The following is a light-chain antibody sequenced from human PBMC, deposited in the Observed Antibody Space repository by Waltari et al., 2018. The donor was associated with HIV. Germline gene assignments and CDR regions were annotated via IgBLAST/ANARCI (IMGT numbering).Light chain of an antibody. Sequence: QSALTQPPSASGSPGQSVTISCTGTSSDVGGYNYVSWYQQHPGKAPKPRIYEVSKPPSGVPDRFSGSKSGNTASLTVAGLQAEDEADYYCNSYAGSNNWVFGGGTKLTVL. CDR3: NSYAGSNNWV. V-gene: IGLV2-8*01. CDR1: SSDVGGYNY. CDR2: EVS. J-gene: IGLJ3*02.